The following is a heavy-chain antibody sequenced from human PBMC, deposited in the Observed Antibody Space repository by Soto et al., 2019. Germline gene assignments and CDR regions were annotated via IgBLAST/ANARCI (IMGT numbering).Heavy chain of an antibody. CDR1: GITFSTYR. V-gene: IGHV3-74*01. CDR3: ARENYDFWSGYYLDY. Sequence: EVQLVESGGGLVQPGGSLRLSCVVSGITFSTYRMHWVRQAPGKGLVWVSHIKSDGTVTHYTDSVRGRFIISRDNAKNTLFLEMKSRRAEDTAVYYCARENYDFWSGYYLDYWGQGTLVTVSS. D-gene: IGHD3-3*01. J-gene: IGHJ4*02. CDR2: IKSDGTVT.